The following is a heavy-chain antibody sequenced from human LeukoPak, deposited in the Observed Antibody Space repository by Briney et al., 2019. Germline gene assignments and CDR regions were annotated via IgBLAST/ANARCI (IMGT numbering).Heavy chain of an antibody. CDR2: ISYDGSNK. CDR1: GFTFSSYA. CDR3: ARDALMVYADHYYGMDV. Sequence: GGSLRLSCAASGFTFSSYAMHWVRQAPGKGLEWVAVISYDGSNKYYADSVKGRFTISRDNSKNTLYLQMNSLRAEDTAVYYCARDALMVYADHYYGMDVWGQGTTVTVSS. D-gene: IGHD2-8*01. V-gene: IGHV3-30-3*01. J-gene: IGHJ6*02.